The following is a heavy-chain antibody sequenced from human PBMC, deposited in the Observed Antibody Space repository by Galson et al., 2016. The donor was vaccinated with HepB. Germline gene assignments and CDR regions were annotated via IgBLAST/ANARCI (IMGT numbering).Heavy chain of an antibody. Sequence: SETLSLTCDVSGGSFSGYYWSWIRQPPGKGLEWIGDINHRGSPNYNPSRHSRVTIPVDTSKNQFSLKLTSVTAADTAVYYCASLSSFFDSWSGYYTGNFYYGVDVWGQGTTVTVSS. D-gene: IGHD3-3*01. CDR3: ASLSSFFDSWSGYYTGNFYYGVDV. CDR2: INHRGSP. CDR1: GGSFSGYY. J-gene: IGHJ6*02. V-gene: IGHV4-34*01.